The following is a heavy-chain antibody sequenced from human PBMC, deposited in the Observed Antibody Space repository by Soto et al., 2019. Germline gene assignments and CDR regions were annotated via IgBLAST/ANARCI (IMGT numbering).Heavy chain of an antibody. CDR1: GFTFSTYP. Sequence: PGGSLRLSCATSGFTFSTYPMSWVRQAPGKGLEWVTAISANGRGTSYADSVKGRFTILRDNSKNTLFLQMNSLRADDTAVYFCVKKRSYDRTNYDHSDYWGQGTLVTVSS. CDR2: ISANGRGT. D-gene: IGHD3-22*01. V-gene: IGHV3-23*01. CDR3: VKKRSYDRTNYDHSDY. J-gene: IGHJ4*02.